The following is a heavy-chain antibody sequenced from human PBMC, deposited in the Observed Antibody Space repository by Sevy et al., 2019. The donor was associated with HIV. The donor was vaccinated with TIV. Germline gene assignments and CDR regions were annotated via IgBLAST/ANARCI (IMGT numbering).Heavy chain of an antibody. CDR3: MPLTPNLCDIDF. Sequence: ASVKVSCKASGGTLSSYTLSWVRQAPGQGLEWMGGIIPIVSSATYAQKFQGRVTITADLSTSTVYMELTGLRSDDTAVYYFMPLTPNLCDIDFWGQGTLVTVSS. CDR2: IIPIVSSA. J-gene: IGHJ4*02. V-gene: IGHV1-69*13. D-gene: IGHD2-2*01. CDR1: GGTLSSYT.